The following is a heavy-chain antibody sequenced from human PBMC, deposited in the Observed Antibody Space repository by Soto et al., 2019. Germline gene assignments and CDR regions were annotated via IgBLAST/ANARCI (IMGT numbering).Heavy chain of an antibody. V-gene: IGHV4-39*01. Sequence: PSATLSLTCTVSGGSITSSSFYWGWIRQPPGKGLEWIGSIYYSGSTYYNPSLKSRVTISVDTSKNQFSLKLSSVTAADTAVYYCASRPRVDLDFDYWGQGTLVTVSS. J-gene: IGHJ4*02. CDR2: IYYSGST. D-gene: IGHD3-9*01. CDR1: GGSITSSSFY. CDR3: ASRPRVDLDFDY.